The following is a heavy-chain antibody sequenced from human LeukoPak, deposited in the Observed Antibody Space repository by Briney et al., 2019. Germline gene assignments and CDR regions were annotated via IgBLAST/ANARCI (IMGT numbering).Heavy chain of an antibody. V-gene: IGHV3-53*01. J-gene: IGHJ3*02. CDR1: GFTVSSNY. Sequence: GGSLRLSCAASGFTVSSNYMSWVRQAPGKGLEWVSVIYSGGSTCYADSVKGRFTISRDNSKNTLYLQMNSLRAEDTAVYYCARGPPGYDSSGYGAFDIWGQGTMVTVSS. CDR2: IYSGGST. CDR3: ARGPPGYDSSGYGAFDI. D-gene: IGHD3-22*01.